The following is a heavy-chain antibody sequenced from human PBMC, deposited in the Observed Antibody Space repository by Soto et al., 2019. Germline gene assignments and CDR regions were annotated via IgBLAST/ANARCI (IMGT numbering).Heavy chain of an antibody. V-gene: IGHV3-23*01. Sequence: PGGSLRLSCATSGFSFSSNSMSWVRQSPGKGLEWVSAISDGGDRIYYVDSVKGRFTISRDNSKNKLYLQMDSLRAEDTAVYHCEGEDRGMLAYWGQGILVTVSS. D-gene: IGHD3-16*01. J-gene: IGHJ4*02. CDR1: GFSFSSNS. CDR3: EGEDRGMLAY. CDR2: ISDGGDRI.